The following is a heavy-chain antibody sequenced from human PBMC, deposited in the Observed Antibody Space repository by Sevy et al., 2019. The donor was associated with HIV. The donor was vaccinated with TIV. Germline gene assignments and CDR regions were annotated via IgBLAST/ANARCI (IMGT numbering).Heavy chain of an antibody. CDR3: ARVASPTGFLERSESWFDP. Sequence: GGSLRLSCAASGFTFSDHYMDWVRQAPGKGLEWVGRTRNKANSYTTEYAASVKGRFTISRDDSKNSLYLQMNSLKTEDTAVYYCARVASPTGFLERSESWFDPWGQGTLVTVSS. D-gene: IGHD3-3*01. CDR2: TRNKANSYTT. CDR1: GFTFSDHY. V-gene: IGHV3-72*01. J-gene: IGHJ5*02.